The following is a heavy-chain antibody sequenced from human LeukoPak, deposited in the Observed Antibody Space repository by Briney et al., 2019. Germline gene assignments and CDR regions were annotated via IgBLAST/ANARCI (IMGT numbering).Heavy chain of an antibody. CDR2: IYPGDSDT. CDR3: ARLVTELNYGMVV. CDR1: GYSFASYW. J-gene: IGHJ6*02. D-gene: IGHD1-14*01. Sequence: GESLKISCKGAGYSFASYWIGWVRQMPGKGLEWMGIIYPGDSDTRYSPSFQGQVTISADKSISTAYLQWSSLTASDTAMYYCARLVTELNYGMVVWGQGTTVTVSS. V-gene: IGHV5-51*01.